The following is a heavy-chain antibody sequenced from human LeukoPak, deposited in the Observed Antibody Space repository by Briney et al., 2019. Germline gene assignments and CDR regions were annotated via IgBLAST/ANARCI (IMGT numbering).Heavy chain of an antibody. CDR2: ISGSGGST. CDR3: AKDQDYDSSGYYRL. CDR1: GFTFSSYA. D-gene: IGHD3-22*01. J-gene: IGHJ4*02. V-gene: IGHV3-23*01. Sequence: PGGSLRLSCAASGFTFSSYAMSWVRQAPGKGLEWVSAISGSGGSTYYADSVKGRFTISRDNSKNTPYLQMNSLRAEDTAVYYCAKDQDYDSSGYYRLWGQGTLVTVSS.